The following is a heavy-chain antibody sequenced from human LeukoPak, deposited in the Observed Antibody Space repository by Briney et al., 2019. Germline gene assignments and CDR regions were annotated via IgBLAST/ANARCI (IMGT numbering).Heavy chain of an antibody. V-gene: IGHV1-24*01. D-gene: IGHD1-26*01. CDR2: LDPGDDET. Sequence: ASVKVSCKVSGYSLSELSTHWVRQAPGQGLEWMGGLDPGDDETIYAQKFQGRVTMTEDTSTDTAYLELSSLRSEDTAVYFCATEKDLLLDSWGQGTPVTVSS. J-gene: IGHJ5*01. CDR3: ATEKDLLLDS. CDR1: GYSLSELS.